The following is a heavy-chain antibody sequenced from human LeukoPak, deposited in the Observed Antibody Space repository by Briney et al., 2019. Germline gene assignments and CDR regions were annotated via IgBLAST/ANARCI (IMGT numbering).Heavy chain of an antibody. CDR3: AKDWYYYGSGSYYNGPLDY. CDR1: GFTFSSYA. J-gene: IGHJ4*02. V-gene: IGHV3-23*01. CDR2: ISGSGGST. D-gene: IGHD3-10*01. Sequence: SGGSLRLSCAASGFTFSSYAMSWVRQAPGKGLEWVSAISGSGGSTYYADSVKGRFTISRDNSKNTLYLQMNSLRAEDTAVYYCAKDWYYYGSGSYYNGPLDYWGQGTLVTVPS.